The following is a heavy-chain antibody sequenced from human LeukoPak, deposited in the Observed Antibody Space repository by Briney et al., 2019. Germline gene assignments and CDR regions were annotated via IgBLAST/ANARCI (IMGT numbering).Heavy chain of an antibody. CDR2: VSFYGTDK. CDR3: ARAVPSRQAIDY. Sequence: GRSLRLSCAASGFSFSTYAMHWVRQAPGKGLDWVAVVSFYGTDKFYADSVKGRFTISRDNPKNTLYLQMNSLIPGDTAVYYCARAVPSRQAIDYWGKGTLVTVSS. J-gene: IGHJ4*02. CDR1: GFSFSTYA. V-gene: IGHV3-30*04.